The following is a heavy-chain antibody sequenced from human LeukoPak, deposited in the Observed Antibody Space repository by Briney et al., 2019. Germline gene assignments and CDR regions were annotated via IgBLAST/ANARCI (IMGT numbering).Heavy chain of an antibody. CDR2: ISSSSSYI. CDR3: ARVGPGYYYYMDV. J-gene: IGHJ6*03. Sequence: GGSLRLSCAASGFTFSSYSMNWVRQAPGKGLEWVSSISSSSSYIYYADSVKGRFTISRDNAKNSLYLQMNSLRAEDTAVYYCARVGPGYYYYMDVWGKGTTVAVSS. CDR1: GFTFSSYS. V-gene: IGHV3-21*01.